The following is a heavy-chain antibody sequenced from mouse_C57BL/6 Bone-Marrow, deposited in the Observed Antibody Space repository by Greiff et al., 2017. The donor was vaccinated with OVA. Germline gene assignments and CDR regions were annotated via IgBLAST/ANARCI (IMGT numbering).Heavy chain of an antibody. CDR1: GYTFTSYW. Sequence: QVQLKQPGAELVMPGASVKLSCKASGYTFTSYWMHWVKQRPGQGLEWIGEIDPSDSYTNYNQKFKGKSTLTVDKSSSTAYMQLSSLTSEDSAVYYCARAGTNYYGSSPYAMDYWGQGTSVTVSS. CDR3: ARAGTNYYGSSPYAMDY. CDR2: IDPSDSYT. J-gene: IGHJ4*01. D-gene: IGHD1-1*01. V-gene: IGHV1-69*01.